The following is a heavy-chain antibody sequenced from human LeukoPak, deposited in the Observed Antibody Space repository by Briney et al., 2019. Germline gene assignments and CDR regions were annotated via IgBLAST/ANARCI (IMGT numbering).Heavy chain of an antibody. D-gene: IGHD1-14*01. Sequence: GESLKISWKGSAYSFSSSWIAWVRQMPGRGLDWMGIIYPGDSDTRYSPSFQGQVTISADKSINTAYLQWSSLKASDTAMYYCARDTGGVGYFDYWGQGTLVTVSS. CDR2: IYPGDSDT. J-gene: IGHJ4*02. V-gene: IGHV5-51*01. CDR3: ARDTGGVGYFDY. CDR1: AYSFSSSW.